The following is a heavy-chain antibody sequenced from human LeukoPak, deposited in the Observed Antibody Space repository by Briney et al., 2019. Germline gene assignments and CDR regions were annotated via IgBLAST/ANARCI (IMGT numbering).Heavy chain of an antibody. D-gene: IGHD4-11*01. Sequence: ASVKVSCKASDYTFTRHGISWVRQAPGHGLEWMGWISAYNGHTNYAQKLQGRVTMTTDTSTTTAYMELRSLRSDDTAVYYCARNFRLYSKVRHLDYYYYMDVWGKGTTVTVSS. CDR1: DYTFTRHG. V-gene: IGHV1-18*01. J-gene: IGHJ6*03. CDR2: ISAYNGHT. CDR3: ARNFRLYSKVRHLDYYYYMDV.